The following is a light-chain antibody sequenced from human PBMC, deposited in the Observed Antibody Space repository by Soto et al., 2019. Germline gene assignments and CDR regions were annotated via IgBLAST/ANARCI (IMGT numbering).Light chain of an antibody. CDR3: LQHSGYPLT. J-gene: IGKJ4*01. CDR2: GAS. CDR1: QGIGNK. Sequence: DIQMTQSPSSLSAPVGDRVTITCRASQGIGNKLGWYQQKPGKAPKRLIYGASTLQSGVPSRFSGSGSGTEFTLTISSLQPEDFATYYCLQHSGYPLTFGGGTKVEIK. V-gene: IGKV1-17*01.